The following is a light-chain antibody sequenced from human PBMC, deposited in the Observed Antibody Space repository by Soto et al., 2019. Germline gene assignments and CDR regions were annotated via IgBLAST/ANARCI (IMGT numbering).Light chain of an antibody. CDR1: PSNIGAPYG. J-gene: IGLJ1*01. V-gene: IGLV1-40*01. Sequence: QSVLTQPPSVSGAPGQRVSISCTGSPSNIGAPYGVHWYRHLPETAPKLLIYGDNNRPSGVPDRFSGSKSGTSASLAIIRIQAEDEADDYCRSYNLRVRSYGFRNGTMVTVL. CDR3: RSYNLRVRSYG. CDR2: GDN.